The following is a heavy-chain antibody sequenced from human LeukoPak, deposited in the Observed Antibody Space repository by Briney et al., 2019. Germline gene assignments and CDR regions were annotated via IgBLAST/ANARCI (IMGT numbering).Heavy chain of an antibody. CDR2: ISSSSSYI. V-gene: IGHV3-21*01. CDR3: ARETYYYDSSGYYNSRSFDY. J-gene: IGHJ4*02. Sequence: GGSLRLSCAASGFTFSSYSMNWVRQAPGKGLEWVSSISSSSSYIYCADSVKGRFTISRDNAKNSLYLQMNSLRAEDTAVYYCARETYYYDSSGYYNSRSFDYWGQGTLVTVSS. D-gene: IGHD3-22*01. CDR1: GFTFSSYS.